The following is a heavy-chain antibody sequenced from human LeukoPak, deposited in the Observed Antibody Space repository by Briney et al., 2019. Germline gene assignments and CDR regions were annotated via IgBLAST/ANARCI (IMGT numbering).Heavy chain of an antibody. CDR2: ISSSISTI. Sequence: GGSLRLSCAASGFTFSSYTMDWVRQAPGKGLECISYISSSISTIYYADSVKGRLTISRENAKNSLYLQRNSLESEDPAVYYCAREVIRASYYIASWGQGTLVTVSS. V-gene: IGHV3-48*01. CDR1: GFTFSSYT. J-gene: IGHJ4*02. CDR3: AREVIRASYYIAS. D-gene: IGHD2-21*01.